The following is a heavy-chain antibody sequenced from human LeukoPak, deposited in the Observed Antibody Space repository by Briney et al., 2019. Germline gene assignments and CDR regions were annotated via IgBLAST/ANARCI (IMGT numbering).Heavy chain of an antibody. CDR3: ARTHCEGDCFSAIRY. Sequence: PSETLSLTCTVSGDSLRKSTFYWVWIRQPPGKGLEWIGSIYYSGGADYNPSLQSRVTISVDTSKNEFSLKVGSVTAADTAVYFCARTHCEGDCFSAIRYWGQGTPVTVSS. D-gene: IGHD2-21*02. CDR2: IYYSGGA. J-gene: IGHJ4*02. V-gene: IGHV4-39*07. CDR1: GDSLRKSTFY.